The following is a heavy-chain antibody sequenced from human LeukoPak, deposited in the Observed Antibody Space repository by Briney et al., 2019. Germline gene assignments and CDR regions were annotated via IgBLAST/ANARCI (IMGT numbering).Heavy chain of an antibody. CDR3: AKGSNFDWSLVDY. J-gene: IGHJ4*02. CDR2: ISSSSSYI. V-gene: IGHV3-21*04. CDR1: GFTFSSYS. D-gene: IGHD3-9*01. Sequence: PGGSLRLSCAASGFTFSSYSMNWVRQAPGKGLEWVSFISSSSSYIYYADSVKGRFTISRDNAKNSLYLQMNSLRAEDTALYYCAKGSNFDWSLVDYWGQGTLVTVSS.